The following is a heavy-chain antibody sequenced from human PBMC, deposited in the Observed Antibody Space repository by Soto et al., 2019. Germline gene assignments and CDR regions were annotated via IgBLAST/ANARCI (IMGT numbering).Heavy chain of an antibody. D-gene: IGHD3-3*01. V-gene: IGHV3-30*03. Sequence: PGGSLRLSCAASGFTFNSYGMHWVRQAPGKGLEWVVVISFDGRNTYYADSVKGRFTISRDNSKNTLYLQMTSLRAEDTAVYYCARLHYTIFGVVIRRAYYFDYWGQGTLVTVSS. CDR3: ARLHYTIFGVVIRRAYYFDY. J-gene: IGHJ4*02. CDR1: GFTFNSYG. CDR2: ISFDGRNT.